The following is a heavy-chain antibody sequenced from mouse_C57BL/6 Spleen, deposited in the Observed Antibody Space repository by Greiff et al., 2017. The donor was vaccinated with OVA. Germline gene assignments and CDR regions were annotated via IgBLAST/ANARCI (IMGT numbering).Heavy chain of an antibody. J-gene: IGHJ1*03. CDR2: IWSGGST. D-gene: IGHD2-3*01. CDR1: GFSLTSYG. CDR3: AKNAVDGYYVGWYFDV. Sequence: VKLLESGPGLVQPSQSLSITCTVSGFSLTSYGVHWVRQPPGKGLEWLGVIWSGGSTDYNAAFISRLSISKDNSKSQVFFKMNSLQADDTAIYYCAKNAVDGYYVGWYFDVWGTGTTVTVSS. V-gene: IGHV2-4*01.